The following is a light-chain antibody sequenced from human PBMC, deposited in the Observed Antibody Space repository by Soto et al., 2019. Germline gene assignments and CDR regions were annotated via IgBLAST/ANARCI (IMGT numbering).Light chain of an antibody. Sequence: DIQMTQSPSSLSASVGDIVTITCQASQDISNYLNWYQQKSGKAPNLLIYDASDLEPGVPSRLSGSGSGTNFSFTISSLQPEDIGTYYCQQYNNVPYTFGQGTKLEIK. CDR1: QDISNY. CDR2: DAS. V-gene: IGKV1-33*01. CDR3: QQYNNVPYT. J-gene: IGKJ2*01.